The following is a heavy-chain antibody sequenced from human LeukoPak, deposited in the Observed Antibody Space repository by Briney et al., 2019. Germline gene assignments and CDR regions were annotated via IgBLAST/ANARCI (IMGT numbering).Heavy chain of an antibody. V-gene: IGHV3-7*01. CDR1: GFTFSSSW. CDR3: VSGCSRSSCPYYLDS. CDR2: IKQDGSEK. D-gene: IGHD3-22*01. J-gene: IGHJ4*02. Sequence: GGSLRLSCAVSGFTFSSSWMSWVRQAPGKGLEWVANIKQDGSEKLYVDSVKGRFTISRDNAKNSLYLQMNSLRAEDTAVYHCVSGCSRSSCPYYLDSWGQGALVTVSS.